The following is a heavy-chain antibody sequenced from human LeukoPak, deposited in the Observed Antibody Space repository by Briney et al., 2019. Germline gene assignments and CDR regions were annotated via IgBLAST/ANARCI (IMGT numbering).Heavy chain of an antibody. CDR2: ISSSGSTI. J-gene: IGHJ4*02. CDR3: ALQAVRGDPFDY. V-gene: IGHV3-48*03. D-gene: IGHD3-10*01. CDR1: GFTFSSYE. Sequence: PGGSLRLSCAASGFTFSSYEMNWVRQAPGKGLEWVSYISSSGSTIYYADSVKGRFTISRDNAKNSLYLQMNSLRAEDTAVYYCALQAVRGDPFDYWGQGTLVTVSS.